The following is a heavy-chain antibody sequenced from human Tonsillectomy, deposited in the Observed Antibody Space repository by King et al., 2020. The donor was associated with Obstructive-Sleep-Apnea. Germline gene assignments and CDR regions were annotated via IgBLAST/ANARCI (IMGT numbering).Heavy chain of an antibody. CDR1: VFSFNDYA. CDR3: ARDRTYSSGPKVDY. D-gene: IGHD3-22*01. J-gene: IGHJ4*02. Sequence: QLVQSGGGVVQPGRSLRLSCAASVFSFNDYALHWVRQAPGKGLEWGTVISSAGSEKYYSASVKGRFTISRDKSKNTLFLQMNSLRLEDTAVYYCARDRTYSSGPKVDYWGQGTLVTVSS. V-gene: IGHV3-30-3*01. CDR2: ISSAGSEK.